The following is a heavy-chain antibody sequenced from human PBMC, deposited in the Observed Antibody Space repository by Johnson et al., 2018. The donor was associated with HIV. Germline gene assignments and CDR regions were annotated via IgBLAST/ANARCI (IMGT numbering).Heavy chain of an antibody. Sequence: QVQLVESGGGLVKPGRSLRLSCAASGFTFSDYYMSWIRQAPGKGLEWVSAISGSGGSTNYADSVKGRFTISRDNSKNSLFLQMNSLRAEDTALYYCARESGQAFDVWGQGTMVTISS. CDR2: ISGSGGST. D-gene: IGHD6-25*01. J-gene: IGHJ3*01. CDR3: ARESGQAFDV. CDR1: GFTFSDYY. V-gene: IGHV3-11*05.